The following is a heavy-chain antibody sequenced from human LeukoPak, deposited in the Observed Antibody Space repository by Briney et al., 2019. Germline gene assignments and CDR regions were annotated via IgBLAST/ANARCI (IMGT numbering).Heavy chain of an antibody. D-gene: IGHD5-24*01. V-gene: IGHV1-69*05. J-gene: IGHJ4*02. CDR3: AREMATSTVLFDY. CDR2: IIPIFGTA. CDR1: GATFSSYA. Sequence: SVKASCKASGATFSSYAISWVRQPPGQGLEWMGRIIPIFGTANYAQKFQGRVTITTDESTSTTYMELSILRSEDTAVYYCAREMATSTVLFDYWGQGTLVTVSS.